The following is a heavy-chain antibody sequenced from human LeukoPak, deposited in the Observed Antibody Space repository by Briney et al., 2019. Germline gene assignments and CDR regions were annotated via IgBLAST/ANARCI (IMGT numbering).Heavy chain of an antibody. Sequence: GESLRLSCAASGYTFSGSAMHWVRQASGKGLEWVGRIRSKANSYATAYAASVKGRFTISRDDSKNTAYLQMNSLKTEDTAVYYCTGTVTTVYYYYGMDVWGQGTTVTVSS. CDR1: GYTFSGSA. V-gene: IGHV3-73*01. CDR3: TGTVTTVYYYYGMDV. J-gene: IGHJ6*02. D-gene: IGHD4-11*01. CDR2: IRSKANSYAT.